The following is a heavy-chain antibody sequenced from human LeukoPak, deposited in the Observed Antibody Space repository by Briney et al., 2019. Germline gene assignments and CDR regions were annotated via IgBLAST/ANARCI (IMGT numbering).Heavy chain of an antibody. CDR3: AKDIIGGSSTYYDFWSGHKTMPGYFDY. V-gene: IGHV1-69*13. Sequence: ASVKVSCKASGGTFSSYAISWVRQAPGQGLEWMGGIIPIFGTANYAQKFQGRVTITADESTSTAYMELSSLRAEDTALYYCAKDIIGGSSTYYDFWSGHKTMPGYFDYWGQGTLVTVSS. CDR2: IIPIFGTA. D-gene: IGHD3-3*01. J-gene: IGHJ4*02. CDR1: GGTFSSYA.